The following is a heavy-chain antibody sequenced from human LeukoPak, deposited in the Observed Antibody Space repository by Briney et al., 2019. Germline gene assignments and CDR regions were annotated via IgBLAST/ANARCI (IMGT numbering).Heavy chain of an antibody. CDR1: GGSISSYY. D-gene: IGHD4-17*01. CDR3: ARHRDYGDALDY. V-gene: IGHV4-4*07. J-gene: IGHJ4*02. CDR2: IYTSGST. Sequence: SETLSLTCTVSGGSISSYYWSWIRQPAGKGLEWIGRIYTSGSTNYNPSLKSRVTISVDTSKNQFSLKLSSVTAADTAVYYCARHRDYGDALDYWGQGTLVTVSS.